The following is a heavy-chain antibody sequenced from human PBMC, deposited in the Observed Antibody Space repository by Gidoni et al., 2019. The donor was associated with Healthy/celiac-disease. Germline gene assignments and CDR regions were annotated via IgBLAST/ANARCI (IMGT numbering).Heavy chain of an antibody. D-gene: IGHD3-3*01. CDR3: AKDTGLDSIFGVVISGGWFDP. CDR2: ISGSGGST. V-gene: IGHV3-23*04. J-gene: IGHJ5*02. CDR1: GFTFRLYA. Sequence: EVQLVESGGGLVQPGGSLRLSCAASGFTFRLYAMRWGRQAPGKGLEWVSSISGSGGSTYYADSVKGRFTISRDNSKNTLYLQMNSLRAEDTAVYYCAKDTGLDSIFGVVISGGWFDPWGQGTLVTVSS.